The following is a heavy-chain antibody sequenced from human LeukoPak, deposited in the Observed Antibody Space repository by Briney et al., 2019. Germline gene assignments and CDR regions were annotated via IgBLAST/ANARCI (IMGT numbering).Heavy chain of an antibody. Sequence: GGSLRLSCAASGFTFSSYGMHWVRQAPGKGLEWVAFIRYDGSNKYYADSVKGRFTISRDNAKYAMYLEMNSLRAEDTATYYCARVSYSSAWYAREYYYYYMDVWGNGTTVTVSS. J-gene: IGHJ6*03. CDR1: GFTFSSYG. CDR3: ARVSYSSAWYAREYYYYYMDV. V-gene: IGHV3-30*02. CDR2: IRYDGSNK. D-gene: IGHD6-19*01.